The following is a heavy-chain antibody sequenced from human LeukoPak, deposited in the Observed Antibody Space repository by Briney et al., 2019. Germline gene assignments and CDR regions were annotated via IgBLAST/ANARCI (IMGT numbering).Heavy chain of an antibody. J-gene: IGHJ4*02. V-gene: IGHV1-2*06. D-gene: IGHD1-26*01. CDR2: INSNSGGT. CDR3: AREVGSGSQVYYFDY. CDR1: GYTFTGYF. Sequence: ASVKVSCKASGYTFTGYFIHWVRQAPGQGFEWMGRINSNSGGTDFAQKFQGRVTMTRDTSISTAYMELSRLKSDDTALYYCAREVGSGSQVYYFDYWGRGTLVTVSS.